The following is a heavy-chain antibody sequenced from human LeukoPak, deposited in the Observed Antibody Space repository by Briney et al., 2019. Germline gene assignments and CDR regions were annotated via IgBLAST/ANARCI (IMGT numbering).Heavy chain of an antibody. D-gene: IGHD1-26*01. CDR1: GGSISSSSYY. CDR3: ARHVSGSYGSYYFDY. Sequence: SETLSLTCTVSGGSISSSSYYWGWIRQPPGKGLEWIGSIYYSGSTYYNPSLKSRVTISVDTSKNQFSLKLSSVPAADTAVYYCARHVSGSYGSYYFDYWGQGTLVTVSS. V-gene: IGHV4-39*01. J-gene: IGHJ4*02. CDR2: IYYSGST.